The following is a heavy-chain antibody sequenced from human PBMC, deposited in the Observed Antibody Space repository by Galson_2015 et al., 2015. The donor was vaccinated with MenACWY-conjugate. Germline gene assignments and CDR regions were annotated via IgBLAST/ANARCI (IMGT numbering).Heavy chain of an antibody. J-gene: IGHJ6*02. CDR1: GFTFSDYG. CDR2: IWYDGSNE. V-gene: IGHV3-33*01. CDR3: ARDDITIFGLVTLSGMDV. Sequence: SLRLSCAASGFTFSDYGMHWARQAPGKGLEWVAVIWYDGSNEYYADSVKGRFTISRDNSKNTLYLQMNSLRAEDTAVYYCARDDITIFGLVTLSGMDVWGRGTTVTVSS. D-gene: IGHD3-3*01.